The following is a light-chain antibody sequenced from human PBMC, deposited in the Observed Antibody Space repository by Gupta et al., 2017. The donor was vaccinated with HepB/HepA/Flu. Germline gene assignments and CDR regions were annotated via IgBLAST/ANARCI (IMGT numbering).Light chain of an antibody. CDR3: HHYNNWPKS. J-gene: IGKJ1*01. Sequence: EIIMTQSPATLSVSPGERVTLSCRASQSVLTNLAWYQQKPGQPPRLLIFGASTRATDTPARFSGSGSGTXFTLTIXSLQSEDFAVYFCHHYNNWPKSFGXGTKVAI. CDR1: QSVLTN. CDR2: GAS. V-gene: IGKV3-15*01.